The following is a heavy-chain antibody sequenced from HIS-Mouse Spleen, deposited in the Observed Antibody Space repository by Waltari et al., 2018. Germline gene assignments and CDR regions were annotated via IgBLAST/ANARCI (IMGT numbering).Heavy chain of an antibody. D-gene: IGHD6-13*01. J-gene: IGHJ6*02. CDR1: GFPFSSYA. CDR3: AREEGSSSWYYYYYGMDV. V-gene: IGHV3-30-3*01. Sequence: QVQLVESGGGVVQPGRSLRLSCAASGFPFSSYAMHLVRQAPGQGLEWVAVISYDGSNKYYADSVKGRFTISRDNSKNTLYLQMNSLRAEDTAVYYCAREEGSSSWYYYYYGMDVWGQGTTVTVSS. CDR2: ISYDGSNK.